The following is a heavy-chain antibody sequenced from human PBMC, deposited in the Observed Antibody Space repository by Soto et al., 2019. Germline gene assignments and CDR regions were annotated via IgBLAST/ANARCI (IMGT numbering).Heavy chain of an antibody. CDR3: ARENGYSAFDI. J-gene: IGHJ3*02. Sequence: PSETLSLTCTVSGASISSYYWSWIRQPPGRGLEWIGYIYYSGSTNYNPSLKSRVTISVDTSKNQLSLKVSSVTAADTAVYYCARENGYSAFDIWGKGTMVTVSS. CDR2: IYYSGST. D-gene: IGHD3-22*01. V-gene: IGHV4-59*01. CDR1: GASISSYY.